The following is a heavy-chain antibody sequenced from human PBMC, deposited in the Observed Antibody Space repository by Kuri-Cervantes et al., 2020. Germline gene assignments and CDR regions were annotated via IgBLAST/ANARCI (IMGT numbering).Heavy chain of an antibody. CDR2: IYWDDDK. CDR3: ARMPVRHYYDSSGYYENYYYYYGMDV. V-gene: IGHV2-5*02. Sequence: SSPTLVKPTQTLTLTCTFSGFSLSTSGVGVGWIRQPPGKALEWLALIYWDDDKRYSPSLKSRLTITKDTSKNQVVLTMTNMDPVDTATYYCARMPVRHYYDSSGYYENYYYYYGMDVWGQGTTVTVSS. D-gene: IGHD3-22*01. J-gene: IGHJ6*02. CDR1: GFSLSTSGVG.